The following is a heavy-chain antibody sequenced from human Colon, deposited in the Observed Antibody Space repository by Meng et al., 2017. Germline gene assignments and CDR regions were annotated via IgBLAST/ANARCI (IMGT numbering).Heavy chain of an antibody. J-gene: IGHJ4*02. V-gene: IGHV4-30-2*06. CDR3: TRGYRGTTYFAY. CDR1: GDSVTTTLSS. D-gene: IGHD2/OR15-2a*01. Sequence: QLQLQESGSRLVKPSQTLSLTCAVSGDSVTTTLSSWSWIRQSPGKGLEWIGNIYDNGHTYYNPSLRSRVTISVDRSKNQFSLKLNSVTAADTAVYFCTRGYRGTTYFAYWGQGNLVTVSS. CDR2: IYDNGHT.